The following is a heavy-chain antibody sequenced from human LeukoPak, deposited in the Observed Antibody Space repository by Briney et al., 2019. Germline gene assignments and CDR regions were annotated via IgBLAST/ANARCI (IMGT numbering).Heavy chain of an antibody. Sequence: ASVKVSCKASGYTFTSYDINWVRQATGQPLEWMVWMNPNSGNTGYAQKFQGRVTITRNTSISTTYMELSSLRSEDTAVYYCAREDYYDSGSNDYWGQGTLVTVSS. CDR2: MNPNSGNT. J-gene: IGHJ4*02. V-gene: IGHV1-8*03. CDR3: AREDYYDSGSNDY. CDR1: GYTFTSYD. D-gene: IGHD3-22*01.